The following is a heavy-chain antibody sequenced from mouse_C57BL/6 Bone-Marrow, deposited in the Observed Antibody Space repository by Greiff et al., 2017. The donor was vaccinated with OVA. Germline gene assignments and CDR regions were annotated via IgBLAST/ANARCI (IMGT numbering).Heavy chain of an antibody. J-gene: IGHJ3*01. V-gene: IGHV1-80*01. CDR1: GYAFSSYW. D-gene: IGHD2-1*01. CDR3: EIGIYYGNYGFAY. CDR2: IYPGDGDT. Sequence: QVHVKQSGAELVKPGASVKISCKASGYAFSSYWMNWVKQRPGKGLEWIGQIYPGDGDTNYNGKFKGKATLTADKSSSTAYMQLSSLTSEDSAVYFCEIGIYYGNYGFAYWGQGTLVTVSA.